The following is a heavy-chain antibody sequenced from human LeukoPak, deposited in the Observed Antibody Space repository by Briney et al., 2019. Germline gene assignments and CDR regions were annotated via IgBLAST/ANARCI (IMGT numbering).Heavy chain of an antibody. CDR1: GGTFSSYA. Sequence: ASVKVSCKASGGTFSSYAISWVRQAPGQGLVWMGRIIPIFGTANYAQKFQGRVTITTDESTSTAYMELSSLRSEDTAVYYCARGIVGATTGDAFDIWGQGTMVTVSS. J-gene: IGHJ3*02. CDR2: IIPIFGTA. V-gene: IGHV1-69*05. CDR3: ARGIVGATTGDAFDI. D-gene: IGHD1-26*01.